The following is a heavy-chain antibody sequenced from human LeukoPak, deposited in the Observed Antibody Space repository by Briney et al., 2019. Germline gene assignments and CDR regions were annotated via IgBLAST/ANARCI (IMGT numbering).Heavy chain of an antibody. V-gene: IGHV3-33*01. J-gene: IGHJ4*02. CDR1: GFSFSTYA. Sequence: GGSLRLSCAASGFSFSTYAMHWVRQAPGKGLDWVAMIWSDASNQYYADSVKGRFTVSRDNAKNTAYLQMNSLRAEDTAVYYCARRRPGHGIDYWGQGTLVTVSS. CDR2: IWSDASNQ. CDR3: ARRRPGHGIDY. D-gene: IGHD1-14*01.